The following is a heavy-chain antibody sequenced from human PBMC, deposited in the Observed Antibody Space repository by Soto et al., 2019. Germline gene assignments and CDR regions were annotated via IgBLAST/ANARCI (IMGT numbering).Heavy chain of an antibody. CDR2: INDDGSAP. CDR3: ARGIFGSGTANDY. J-gene: IGHJ4*02. Sequence: EVQLVESGGGLVQPGGSLRLSCAASGFTFSGSWMHWVRQAPGKGLVWVSRINDDGSAPSYADFVKGRFTISRDNAKDTLFLQMNGLRAEDTAVHYCARGIFGSGTANDYWGQGTLVTVSS. CDR1: GFTFSGSW. V-gene: IGHV3-74*01. D-gene: IGHD3-10*01.